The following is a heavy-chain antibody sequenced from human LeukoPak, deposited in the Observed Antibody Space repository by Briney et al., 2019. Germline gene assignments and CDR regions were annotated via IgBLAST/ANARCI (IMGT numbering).Heavy chain of an antibody. D-gene: IGHD1-14*01. Sequence: SETLSLTCTVSGGSINGYFCTWLRQSAGAGLECIGRIHTSGTTYYNPSFKSRVSMSVDTSNNKFSLRLNSVSAADTAVYYCARDPAGHGRYFDYWGQGTTVTVSS. CDR3: ARDPAGHGRYFDY. J-gene: IGHJ4*03. CDR2: IHTSGTT. CDR1: GGSINGYF. V-gene: IGHV4-4*07.